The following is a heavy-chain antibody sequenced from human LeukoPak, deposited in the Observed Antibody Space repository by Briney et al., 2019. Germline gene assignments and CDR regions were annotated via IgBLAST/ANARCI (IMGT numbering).Heavy chain of an antibody. CDR3: AKHSSTWYAYWFDP. CDR1: GFTLSNYP. D-gene: IGHD6-13*01. Sequence: GGSLGLSCAASGFTLSNYPMGWVRQAPMKGLEWLSAIGEEKSGSWTKSADSVKGRFTISRDNSKNTLYLQMNSLRAGDTALYYCAKHSSTWYAYWFDPWGQGTPVTVSS. V-gene: IGHV3-23*01. J-gene: IGHJ5*02. CDR2: IGEEKSGSWT.